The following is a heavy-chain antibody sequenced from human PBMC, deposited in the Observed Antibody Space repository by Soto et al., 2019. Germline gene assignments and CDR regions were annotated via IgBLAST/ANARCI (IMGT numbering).Heavy chain of an antibody. Sequence: QVQLVQSGAEVKKPGSPVKVSCKASGGTFSSYAISWVRQAPGQGLEWMGGIIPIFGTANYAQKFQGRVTITADESTSTAYMELSSLRSEDTAVYYCARVGVYPGWSGYFFGYWGQGTLVTVSS. J-gene: IGHJ4*02. CDR3: ARVGVYPGWSGYFFGY. D-gene: IGHD3-3*01. CDR1: GGTFSSYA. V-gene: IGHV1-69*01. CDR2: IIPIFGTA.